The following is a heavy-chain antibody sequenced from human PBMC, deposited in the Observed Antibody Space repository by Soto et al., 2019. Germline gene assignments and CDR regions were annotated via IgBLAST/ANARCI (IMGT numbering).Heavy chain of an antibody. Sequence: GSSVKVSCKASGYTFTCYYMHLLRQAPGQGLEWMVWINPNSGGTNYAQKFQGWVTMTRDTSISTAYMELSRLRSDDTAVYYCARDGGQQLVYYYYYYGMDVWGQGTTVTVSS. V-gene: IGHV1-2*04. CDR1: GYTFTCYY. D-gene: IGHD6-13*01. CDR2: INPNSGGT. J-gene: IGHJ6*02. CDR3: ARDGGQQLVYYYYYYGMDV.